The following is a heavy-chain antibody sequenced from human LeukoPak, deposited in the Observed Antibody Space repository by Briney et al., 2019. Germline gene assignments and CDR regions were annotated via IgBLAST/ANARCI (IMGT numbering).Heavy chain of an antibody. V-gene: IGHV3-7*01. CDR2: IKQDGREK. D-gene: IGHD6-13*01. J-gene: IGHJ4*02. CDR3: AKDRSSSRDTYLDY. CDR1: GFTFSFYW. Sequence: GGSLRLSCAASGFTFSFYWMSWVRQAPGKGLEWVANIKQDGREKYYVDSVKGRFTISRDNAKKSLYLQMNSLRVEDTAVYYCAKDRSSSRDTYLDYWGQGTLVTVSS.